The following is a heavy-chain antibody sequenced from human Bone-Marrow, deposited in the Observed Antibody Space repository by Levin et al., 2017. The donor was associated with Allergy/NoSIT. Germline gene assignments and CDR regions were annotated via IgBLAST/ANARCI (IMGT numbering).Heavy chain of an antibody. Sequence: GGSLRLSCEASGFDFHIYIMNWVRQAPGKGLEWLSSITTGSNYKYYVDSVRGRFVISRDNGRNSVYLQMNSLRAEDTAVYYCARSHPLTGTTHFSYQDGMDVWGQGTTVTVSS. CDR1: GFDFHIYI. CDR2: ITTGSNYK. CDR3: ARSHPLTGTTHFSYQDGMDV. V-gene: IGHV3-21*06. D-gene: IGHD1/OR15-1a*01. J-gene: IGHJ6*02.